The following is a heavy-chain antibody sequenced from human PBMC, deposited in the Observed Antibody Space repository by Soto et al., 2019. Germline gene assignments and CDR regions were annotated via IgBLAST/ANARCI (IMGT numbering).Heavy chain of an antibody. Sequence: GASVKVSCKASGYTFTSYGISWVRQAPGQGLEWMGWISAYNGNTKYSQKFQGRVTITRDTSASTAYMELSSLRSEDTAVYYCARDHPSSGPFQHRGQGTLVTVSS. CDR2: ISAYNGNT. CDR3: ARDHPSSGPFQH. CDR1: GYTFTSYG. D-gene: IGHD5-12*01. V-gene: IGHV1-18*01. J-gene: IGHJ1*01.